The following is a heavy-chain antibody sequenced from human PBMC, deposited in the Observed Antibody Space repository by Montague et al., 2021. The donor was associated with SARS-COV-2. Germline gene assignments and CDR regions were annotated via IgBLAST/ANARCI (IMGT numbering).Heavy chain of an antibody. CDR3: VLADYINDQDSFDV. Sequence: SETLSLTCAVSGGSFNSYYRSWIRQPPGKGLEWIGEISHSGLTNYNPSLKSRVTISEDTSKNQFSLRLTSVTAADAAVYYCVLADYINDQDSFDVWGQGTVVTVSS. CDR2: ISHSGLT. V-gene: IGHV4-34*01. J-gene: IGHJ3*01. CDR1: GGSFNSYY. D-gene: IGHD1-1*01.